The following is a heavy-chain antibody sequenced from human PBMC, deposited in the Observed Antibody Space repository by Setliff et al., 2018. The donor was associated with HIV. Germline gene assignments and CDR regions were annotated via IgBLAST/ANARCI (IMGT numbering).Heavy chain of an antibody. CDR2: MYADAKT. D-gene: IGHD1-26*01. V-gene: IGHV3-66*01. J-gene: IGHJ6*02. CDR3: ATVGFSRTYYATPYFYGLDV. CDR1: GFPVSNNY. Sequence: GGSLRLSCAASGFPVSNNYVSWVRQAPGKGLEWVSIMYADAKTYYADSVKGRFIISRDNSRNTLYLQMSRLRPEDTALYYCATVGFSRTYYATPYFYGLDVWGPGTTVT.